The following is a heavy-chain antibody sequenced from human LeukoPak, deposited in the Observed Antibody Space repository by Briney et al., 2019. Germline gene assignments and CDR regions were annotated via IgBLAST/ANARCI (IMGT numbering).Heavy chain of an antibody. CDR2: IIPIFGIA. V-gene: IGHV1-69*04. D-gene: IGHD6-19*01. Sequence: SVKVSCKASGGTYSSYAISWVRQAPGQGLEWMGRIIPIFGIANYAQKFQGRVTITADKSTSTAYMELSSLRSEDTAVYYCARDASAGTPEYFQHWGQGTLVTVSS. CDR1: GGTYSSYA. CDR3: ARDASAGTPEYFQH. J-gene: IGHJ1*01.